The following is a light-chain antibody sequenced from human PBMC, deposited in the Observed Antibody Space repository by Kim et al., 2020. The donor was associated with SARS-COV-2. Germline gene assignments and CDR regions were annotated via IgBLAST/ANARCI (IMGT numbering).Light chain of an antibody. V-gene: IGLV3-19*01. Sequence: SSELTQDPAVSVALGQTVRITCQGDSLRSYYASWYQQKPGQAPVLVIYGKNNRPSGIPDRFSGSSSGNTASLTITGAQAEDEADYYCNSRDSSGNRVFRG. CDR3: NSRDSSGNRV. CDR1: SLRSYY. CDR2: GKN. J-gene: IGLJ2*01.